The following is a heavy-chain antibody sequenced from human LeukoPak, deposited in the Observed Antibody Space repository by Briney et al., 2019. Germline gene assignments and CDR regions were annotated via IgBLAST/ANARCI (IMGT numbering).Heavy chain of an antibody. V-gene: IGHV4-59*12. CDR1: GGFISRYY. CDR2: IYYCGST. Sequence: QTSEPLSLMCTLSGGFISRYYGRWIRHPRGGGLECIGYIYYCGSTNYNPSLKSRVNISVGTSKNQFSLKLSSVTAAYTAVYYCARDSYDYVWGSYRYNHFDYWGQGTLVTVSS. CDR3: ARDSYDYVWGSYRYNHFDY. D-gene: IGHD3-16*02. J-gene: IGHJ4*02.